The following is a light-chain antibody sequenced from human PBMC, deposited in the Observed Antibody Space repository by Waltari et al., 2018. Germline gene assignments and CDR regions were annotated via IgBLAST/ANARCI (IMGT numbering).Light chain of an antibody. CDR1: QSVSSSY. J-gene: IGKJ2*01. V-gene: IGKV3-20*01. CDR2: GAS. Sequence: IVLTQSPGTLSLSPGERATLACRASQSVSSSYLAWYQQKPGQAPRLLIYGASIRATGIPDRFSGSGSGTGFTLTISRLEPEDFAVYYCQQYGGSPYTFGQGTTLAIK. CDR3: QQYGGSPYT.